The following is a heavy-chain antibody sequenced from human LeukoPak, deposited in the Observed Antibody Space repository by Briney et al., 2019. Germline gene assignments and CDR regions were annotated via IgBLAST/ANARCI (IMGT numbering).Heavy chain of an antibody. J-gene: IGHJ4*02. V-gene: IGHV5-51*01. Sequence: GESLRISCKGSGYNFSSHWISWVRQMPGKGLEWMGIVYPGDSDTRYSPSFQGQVTISADKSISTAYLQWSSLKASDTAMYYCARRTTGTTYDYWGQGTLVTVSS. CDR2: VYPGDSDT. CDR1: GYNFSSHW. D-gene: IGHD1-1*01. CDR3: ARRTTGTTYDY.